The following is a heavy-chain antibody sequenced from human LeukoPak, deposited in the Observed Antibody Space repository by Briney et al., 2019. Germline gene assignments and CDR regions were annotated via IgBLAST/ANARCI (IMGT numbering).Heavy chain of an antibody. CDR3: ATGAIAADGRWDAWFDP. Sequence: ASVKVSCKVSGYTLTKLSIHWVRQAPGKGLEWMAGFDPEDGERVYAQKLQDRVTMTEDTSTGTAYMELSSLRSEDTAVYYCATGAIAADGRWDAWFDPWGQGTLVTVSS. J-gene: IGHJ5*02. V-gene: IGHV1-24*01. CDR2: FDPEDGER. D-gene: IGHD6-13*01. CDR1: GYTLTKLS.